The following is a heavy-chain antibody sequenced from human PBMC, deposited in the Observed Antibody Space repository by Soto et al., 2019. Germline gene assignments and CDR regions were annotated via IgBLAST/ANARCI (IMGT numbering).Heavy chain of an antibody. V-gene: IGHV3-33*01. Sequence: LRLSCAASGFTFSSYGMHWVRQAPGKGLEWVAVIWYDGSNKYYADSVKGRFTISRDNSKNTLYLQMNSLRAEDTAVYYCARDRAPKSYYYYYGMDVWGQGTTVTVSS. CDR3: ARDRAPKSYYYYYGMDV. CDR1: GFTFSSYG. J-gene: IGHJ6*02. CDR2: IWYDGSNK.